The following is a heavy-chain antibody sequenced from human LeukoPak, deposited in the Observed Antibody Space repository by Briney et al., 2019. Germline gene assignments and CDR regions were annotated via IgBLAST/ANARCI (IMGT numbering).Heavy chain of an antibody. CDR3: ARGPRPSITMVRGVPRYYFDY. CDR1: GYTFTSYD. J-gene: IGHJ4*02. D-gene: IGHD3-10*01. Sequence: ASVKVSCKASGYTFTSYDINWVRQATGQGLEWMGWMNPNSGNTGYAQKFQGRVTMTRNTSISTAYMELSSLRSEDTAVYYCARGPRPSITMVRGVPRYYFDYWGPGTLVTVSS. V-gene: IGHV1-8*01. CDR2: MNPNSGNT.